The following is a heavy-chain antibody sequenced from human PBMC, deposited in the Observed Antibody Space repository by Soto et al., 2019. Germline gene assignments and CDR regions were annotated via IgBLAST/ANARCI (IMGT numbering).Heavy chain of an antibody. D-gene: IGHD3-10*01. CDR2: TFVTGAT. Sequence: QVQLQESGPGLVKSSETLSLICFVSGEALGSGQSYWNWIRQAPGKGLEWIGQTFVTGATKYSASLRRRVTMSVDTSKSQISLILTSVTAADSATYFWARGRSDSAGSSFGRRMDVWGQGTTVTVSS. V-gene: IGHV4-61*01. CDR3: ARGRSDSAGSSFGRRMDV. J-gene: IGHJ6*02. CDR1: GEALGSGQSY.